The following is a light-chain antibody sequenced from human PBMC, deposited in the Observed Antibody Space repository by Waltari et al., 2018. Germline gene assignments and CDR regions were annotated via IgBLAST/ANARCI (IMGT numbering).Light chain of an antibody. CDR2: EVS. J-gene: IGLJ6*01. V-gene: IGLV2-11*01. Sequence: QAAPTQPPSVSGSPGQSVTISCTGTSSDIGYYNAVSWYQQHPGKAPKLMIFEVSKRPSGVSDLFSGSKSGNTASLTISGLQAEDEAAYYCSSYAGSNTFVFGSGTKLTVL. CDR3: SSYAGSNTFV. CDR1: SSDIGYYNA.